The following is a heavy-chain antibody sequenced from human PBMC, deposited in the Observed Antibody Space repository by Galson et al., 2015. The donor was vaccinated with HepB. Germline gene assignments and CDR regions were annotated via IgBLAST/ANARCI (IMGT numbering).Heavy chain of an antibody. J-gene: IGHJ6*02. CDR3: AKRRGRMFQFSNHYSYYAMEV. Sequence: SLRLSCAGSGFIFRSYSMNWVRQAPGKGLEWVSFISASSTNIYYADSVEGRFTISRDNSKNTLFLQMNNVRAEDTAVYYCAKRRGRMFQFSNHYSYYAMEVWGQGTTVTVSS. CDR2: ISASSTNI. D-gene: IGHD3-10*02. CDR1: GFIFRSYS. V-gene: IGHV3-21*04.